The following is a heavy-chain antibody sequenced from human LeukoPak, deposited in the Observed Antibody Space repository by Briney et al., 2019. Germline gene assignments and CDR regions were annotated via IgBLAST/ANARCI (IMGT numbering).Heavy chain of an antibody. D-gene: IGHD4-17*01. CDR2: FSSGGLLI. J-gene: IGHJ3*02. Sequence: GGSLRLSCAASGFTLSDYYMGWIRQAPGKGLEWVSYFSSGGLLIYYADSVKGRFTISRDNAKNSLYLQMNSLRAEDTAVYYCARDLSGDYPKDSLDIWGQGTMVTVSS. V-gene: IGHV3-11*04. CDR3: ARDLSGDYPKDSLDI. CDR1: GFTLSDYY.